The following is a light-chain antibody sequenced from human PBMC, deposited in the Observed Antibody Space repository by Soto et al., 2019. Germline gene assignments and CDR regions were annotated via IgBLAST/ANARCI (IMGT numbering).Light chain of an antibody. CDR3: QQSYSTPRGLT. J-gene: IGKJ4*01. V-gene: IGKV1-39*01. Sequence: DIQMTQSPSSLSASVGDRVTITCRASQSISTYLNWYQQKPGKAPNLLIYAASSLQSGVPSRFSGSGSGTDFTLTISSLQPEDFATYYCQQSYSTPRGLTFGGGTKVDNK. CDR1: QSISTY. CDR2: AAS.